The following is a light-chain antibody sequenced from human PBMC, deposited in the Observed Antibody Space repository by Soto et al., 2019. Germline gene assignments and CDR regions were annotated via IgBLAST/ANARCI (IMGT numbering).Light chain of an antibody. J-gene: IGKJ1*01. CDR2: GAS. Sequence: EIVMTQSPATLSVSPGERVTLSCRASQSVSSNLAWYHQKPGQAPRLLIYGASTRATGIPARFSGSGSGTEFTLTISSLQSEDFAVYCCQQYNISPRTFGQGTKVEIK. CDR1: QSVSSN. CDR3: QQYNISPRT. V-gene: IGKV3-15*01.